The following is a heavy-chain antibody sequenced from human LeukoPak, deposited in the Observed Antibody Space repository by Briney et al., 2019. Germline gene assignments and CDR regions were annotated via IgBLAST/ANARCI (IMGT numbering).Heavy chain of an antibody. J-gene: IGHJ4*02. CDR2: IKQDGSEK. V-gene: IGHV3-7*03. CDR1: EFTTSSYW. CDR3: ARDGPAAGLYFDY. Sequence: PGGSLRLSCAAAEFTTSSYWMSWVRQAPGKGLEWVANIKQDGSEKNYVDSVKGRFTISRDNAKNSLYLQMNSLRAGDTAIYYCARDGPAAGLYFDYWGQGTLVTVSS. D-gene: IGHD6-13*01.